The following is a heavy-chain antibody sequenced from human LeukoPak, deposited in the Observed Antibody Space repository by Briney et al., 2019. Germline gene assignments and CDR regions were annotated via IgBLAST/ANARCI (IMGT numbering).Heavy chain of an antibody. CDR2: INPSGGST. J-gene: IGHJ4*02. CDR1: GYTFTSYY. V-gene: IGHV1-46*01. CDR3: ARGPSGGFGEFHIGYYFDY. D-gene: IGHD3-10*01. Sequence: ASVTVSCTASGYTFTSYYMHWVRQAPGQGLEWMGIINPSGGSTSYAQKFQGRVTMTRDTSTSTVYMELSSLRSEDTAVYYCARGPSGGFGEFHIGYYFDYWGQGTLVTVSS.